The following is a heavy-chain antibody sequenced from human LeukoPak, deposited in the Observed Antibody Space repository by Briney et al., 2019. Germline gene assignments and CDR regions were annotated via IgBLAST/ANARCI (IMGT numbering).Heavy chain of an antibody. D-gene: IGHD3-22*01. CDR1: GGTFSSYA. CDR2: IIPIFGTA. Sequence: SVNVSCKASGGTFSSYAISWVRQAPGQGLEWMGGIIPIFGTANYAQKFQGRVTITADESTSTAYMELSRLRSDDTAEYYCARALYYDSSGYYSSSYYYFQHWGQGTLVTVSS. CDR3: ARALYYDSSGYYSSSYYYFQH. V-gene: IGHV1-69*13. J-gene: IGHJ1*01.